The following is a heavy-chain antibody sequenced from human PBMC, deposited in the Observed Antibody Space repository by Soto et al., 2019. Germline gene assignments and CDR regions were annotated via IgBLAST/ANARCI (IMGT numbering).Heavy chain of an antibody. V-gene: IGHV1-8*01. Sequence: GASVKVSCKASGYTFTSYDINWVRQATGQGLEWMGWMNPNSGNTGYAQKFQGRVTMTRNTSISTAYMELSSLRSEDTAVYYCARGRSRAAARGFDPWGQGTLVTVSS. CDR2: MNPNSGNT. D-gene: IGHD6-6*01. CDR3: ARGRSRAAARGFDP. CDR1: GYTFTSYD. J-gene: IGHJ5*02.